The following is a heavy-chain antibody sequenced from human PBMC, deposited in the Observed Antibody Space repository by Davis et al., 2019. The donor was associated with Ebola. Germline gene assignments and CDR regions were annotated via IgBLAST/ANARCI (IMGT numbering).Heavy chain of an antibody. V-gene: IGHV1-69*13. CDR1: GGSFSSHP. CDR2: IIPIFDTP. CDR3: ARDFDGGNYYFDN. D-gene: IGHD3-9*01. Sequence: SVKVSCHTSGGSFSSHPISWVRQAPRQGLEWMGGIIPIFDTPHYAQKFQGRITITADASTSTAYMELSSLRSEDTATYFCARDFDGGNYYFDNWGPGTPVTVSS. J-gene: IGHJ4*02.